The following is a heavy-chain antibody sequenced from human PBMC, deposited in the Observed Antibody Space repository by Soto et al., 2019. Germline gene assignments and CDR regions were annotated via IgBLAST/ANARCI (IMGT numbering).Heavy chain of an antibody. CDR3: ARDKITGLFDY. CDR2: IFYSGST. Sequence: SETLSLTCTVSGGSISSSSYYWGWIRQPPGKGLEWIGSIFYSGSTYYNPSLKSRVTISVDTSKNQFSLKLSSVTAADTAVYYCARDKITGLFDYWGQGTLVTVS. J-gene: IGHJ4*02. D-gene: IGHD2-8*02. V-gene: IGHV4-39*02. CDR1: GGSISSSSYY.